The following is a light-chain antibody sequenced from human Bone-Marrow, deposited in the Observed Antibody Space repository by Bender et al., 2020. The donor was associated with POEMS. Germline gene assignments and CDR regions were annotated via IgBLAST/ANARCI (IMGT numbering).Light chain of an antibody. CDR1: DSNVGSHAR. J-gene: IGLJ1*01. CDR3: SSYTSSTTYV. V-gene: IGLV2-18*02. CDR2: DVS. Sequence: QSALTQPPSVSGSLGQSVTISCAGDDSNVGSHARVSWYQQPPGTAPKVIIYDVSDRPSGVSDRFSGSKSGNTASLTISGLQAEDEADYFCSSYTSSTTYVFGTGTKVTVL.